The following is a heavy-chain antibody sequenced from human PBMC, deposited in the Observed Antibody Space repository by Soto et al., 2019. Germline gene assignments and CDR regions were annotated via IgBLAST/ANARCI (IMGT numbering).Heavy chain of an antibody. CDR2: ISGSGGST. Sequence: GSLRLSCAASGFTFSSYAMSWVRQAPGKGLEWASAISGSGGSTYYADSVKGRFTISRDNSKNTLYLQMNSLRAEDTAVYYCAKDPMVRGVSIPYYYYYGMDVWGQGTTVTVSS. D-gene: IGHD3-10*01. CDR1: GFTFSSYA. V-gene: IGHV3-23*01. CDR3: AKDPMVRGVSIPYYYYYGMDV. J-gene: IGHJ6*02.